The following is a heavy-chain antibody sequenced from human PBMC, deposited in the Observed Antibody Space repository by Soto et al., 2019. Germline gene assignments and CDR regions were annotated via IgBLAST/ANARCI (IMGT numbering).Heavy chain of an antibody. CDR2: ISSGNTSI. J-gene: IGHJ4*02. Sequence: GGSLRLSCAASGFTLSSYSMNWVRQAPGKGLEWVSYISSGNTSIFYADSVKGRFTISRDNAKNSLYLQMNSLRDEDTAVYYCVRDGRNDYVLFFDYWGQGTLVTVSS. D-gene: IGHD3-16*01. V-gene: IGHV3-48*02. CDR1: GFTLSSYS. CDR3: VRDGRNDYVLFFDY.